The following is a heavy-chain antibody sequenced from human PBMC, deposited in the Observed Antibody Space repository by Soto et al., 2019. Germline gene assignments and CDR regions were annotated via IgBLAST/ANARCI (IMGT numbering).Heavy chain of an antibody. CDR1: GGTFSSYA. D-gene: IGHD2-15*01. V-gene: IGHV1-69*05. CDR3: ASGVESGGNPADY. Sequence: QVQLVQSGAEVKKPGSSVKVSCKASGGTFSSYAISWVRQAPGQGLEWMGGIIPIFGTANYAQKFQGRVTTTLGVXTSTAYMELSSLSSEDTAVDYCASGVESGGNPADYWGQGTLVAVSS. J-gene: IGHJ4*02. CDR2: IIPIFGTA.